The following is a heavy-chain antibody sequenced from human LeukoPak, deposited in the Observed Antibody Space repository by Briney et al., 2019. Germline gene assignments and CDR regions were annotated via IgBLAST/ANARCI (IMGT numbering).Heavy chain of an antibody. CDR3: AQHMSRASHPFDY. J-gene: IGHJ4*02. CDR2: IGGSGDTT. V-gene: IGHV3-23*01. CDR1: GLIFSNYV. Sequence: GGSLRLSCVASGLIFSNYVMSWVRPAPGKGLEWVSSIGGSGDTTYYADSVEGRFTISRDNSKNTLYLQMNSLRVEDTAVYYCAQHMSRASHPFDYWGQGTLVTVSS. D-gene: IGHD5/OR15-5a*01.